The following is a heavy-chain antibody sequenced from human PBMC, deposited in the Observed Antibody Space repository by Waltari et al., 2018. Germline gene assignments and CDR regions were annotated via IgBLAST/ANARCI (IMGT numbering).Heavy chain of an antibody. D-gene: IGHD6-19*01. CDR2: ISGSGGST. Sequence: EVQLVESGGGLVQPGGSLRLSCAASGFTFSSYAMSWVRQAPGKGLEWVSAISGSGGSTYYADSVKGRFTISRDNSKNTLYLQMNSLRAEDTAVYYCAKVTPKPVQRYSSGWVDAFDIWGQGTMVTVSS. V-gene: IGHV3-23*04. CDR3: AKVTPKPVQRYSSGWVDAFDI. J-gene: IGHJ3*02. CDR1: GFTFSSYA.